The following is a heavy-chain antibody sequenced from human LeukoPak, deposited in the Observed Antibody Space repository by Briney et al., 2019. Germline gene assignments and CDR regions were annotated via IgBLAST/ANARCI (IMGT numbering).Heavy chain of an antibody. J-gene: IGHJ6*02. CDR1: GFTFSSYW. V-gene: IGHV3-7*01. CDR2: IKQDGSEK. Sequence: GGSLRLSCAASGFTFSSYWMSWVRQAPGKGLERVANIKQDGSEKYYVDSVKGRFTISRDNAKNSLYLQMNSLRAEDTAVYYCARAQAYYYYYGMDVWGQGTTVTVSS. CDR3: ARAQAYYYYYGMDV.